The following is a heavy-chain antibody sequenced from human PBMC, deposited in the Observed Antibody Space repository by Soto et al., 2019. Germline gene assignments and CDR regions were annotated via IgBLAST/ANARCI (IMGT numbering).Heavy chain of an antibody. D-gene: IGHD5-18*01. J-gene: IGHJ4*02. CDR3: ARDTAGMIDY. CDR1: GYTFTDYY. CDR2: INPNSGGT. Sequence: ASVKVSCKASGYTFTDYYMHWVRQAPGQGLEWMGWINPNSGGTNYAQKFQGWVTMTRDTFISTAYMELSRLRSDDTAVYYCARDTAGMIDYWGQGTLVTVSS. V-gene: IGHV1-2*04.